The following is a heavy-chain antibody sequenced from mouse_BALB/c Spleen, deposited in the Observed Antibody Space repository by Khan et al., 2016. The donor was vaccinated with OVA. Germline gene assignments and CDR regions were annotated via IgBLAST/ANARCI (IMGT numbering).Heavy chain of an antibody. J-gene: IGHJ3*01. CDR3: ARGLGAFAY. D-gene: IGHD3-3*01. Sequence: EVELVESGGGLVQPGGSLKLSCAASGFTFSSYGMSWVRQTPDKRLESVATINSNGGITYYPASVKGRFTISRDNAKNTLYLQMSSLKSEDTAMYYCARGLGAFAYWGQGTLVTVSA. CDR2: INSNGGIT. V-gene: IGHV5-6-3*01. CDR1: GFTFSSYG.